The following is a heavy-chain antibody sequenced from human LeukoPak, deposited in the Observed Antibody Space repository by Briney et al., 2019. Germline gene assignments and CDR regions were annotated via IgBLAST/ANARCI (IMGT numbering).Heavy chain of an antibody. CDR2: IYYSGST. J-gene: IGHJ4*02. Sequence: SETLSLTCTVSGGSISSSSYYWGWIRQPPGKGLEWIGSIYYSGSTYYNPSLKSRVTISVDTSKNQFSLKLSSVTAADTAVYYCASLVGSGYYDSSGYYSFDYWGQGTLVTVSS. V-gene: IGHV4-39*01. CDR1: GGSISSSSYY. D-gene: IGHD3-22*01. CDR3: ASLVGSGYYDSSGYYSFDY.